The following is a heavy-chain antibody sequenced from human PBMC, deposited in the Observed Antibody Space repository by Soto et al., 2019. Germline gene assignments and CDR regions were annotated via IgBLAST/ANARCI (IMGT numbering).Heavy chain of an antibody. J-gene: IGHJ3*02. D-gene: IGHD2-15*01. V-gene: IGHV1-8*01. CDR3: ARGYWSGGSRLGGHKVFDT. Sequence: ASVKVSCKASGYTFTSYDINWVRQATGQGLEWMGWMNPNSGNTGYAQKFQGRVTMTRNTSISTAYMELSSLRSEDTAVYYCARGYWSGGSRLGGHKVFDTWGKGKMLTFPS. CDR1: GYTFTSYD. CDR2: MNPNSGNT.